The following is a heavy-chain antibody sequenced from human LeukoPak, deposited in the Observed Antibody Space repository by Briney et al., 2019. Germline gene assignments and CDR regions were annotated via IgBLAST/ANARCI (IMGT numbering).Heavy chain of an antibody. CDR3: ARGFIRSGSSCYSPALFDY. CDR1: GYTFTSYA. CDR2: INTNTGNP. J-gene: IGHJ4*02. Sequence: AASVKVSCKASGYTFTSYAMNWVRQAPGQGLEWMGWINTNTGNPTYAQGFTGRFVFSLDTSVTTAYLQISSLKAEDTAVYYCARGFIRSGSSCYSPALFDYWGQGTLVTVSS. D-gene: IGHD2-15*01. V-gene: IGHV7-4-1*02.